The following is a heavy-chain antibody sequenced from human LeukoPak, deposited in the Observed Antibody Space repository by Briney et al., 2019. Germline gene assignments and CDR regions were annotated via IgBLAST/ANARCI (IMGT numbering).Heavy chain of an antibody. D-gene: IGHD3-22*01. J-gene: IGHJ4*02. CDR3: ARDRGTMTRRLYFVY. V-gene: IGHV4-31*03. Sequence: SQTLSLTCTVSGGSISSGGYYWSWIRQHPGKGLEWIGYIYYSGSTYYNPSLKSRVTISVDTSKNQFSLKLSSVTAADTAVYYCARDRGTMTRRLYFVYWGQGTLVTVSS. CDR2: IYYSGST. CDR1: GGSISSGGYY.